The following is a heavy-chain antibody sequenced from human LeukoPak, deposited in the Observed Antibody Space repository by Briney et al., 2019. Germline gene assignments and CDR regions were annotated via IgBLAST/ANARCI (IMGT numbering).Heavy chain of an antibody. CDR1: GFTFSSYA. D-gene: IGHD6-19*01. J-gene: IGHJ5*02. CDR2: ISGSGGST. Sequence: TGGSLRLSCAASGFTFSSYAMSWVRQAPGKGLEWVSAISGSGGSTYYADSVKGRFTISRDNSKNTLYLQMNSLRAEDTAVYYCAKSGGIAVAGLRVLNWIDPWGQGTLVTVSS. CDR3: AKSGGIAVAGLRVLNWIDP. V-gene: IGHV3-23*01.